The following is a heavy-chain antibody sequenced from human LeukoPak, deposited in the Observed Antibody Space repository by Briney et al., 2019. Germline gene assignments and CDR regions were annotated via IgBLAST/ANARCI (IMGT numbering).Heavy chain of an antibody. V-gene: IGHV1-2*02. CDR2: INPNSGGT. D-gene: IGHD3-10*01. J-gene: IGHJ4*02. CDR1: GYTFTGYY. CDR3: ARERSYYGSGSYSSTDYFDY. Sequence: ASVKVCCKASGYTFTGYYMHWVRQAPGQGLEWMGWINPNSGGTNYAQKFQGRVTMTRDTSISTAYMELSRLRSDGTAVYYCARERSYYGSGSYSSTDYFDYWGQGTLVTVSS.